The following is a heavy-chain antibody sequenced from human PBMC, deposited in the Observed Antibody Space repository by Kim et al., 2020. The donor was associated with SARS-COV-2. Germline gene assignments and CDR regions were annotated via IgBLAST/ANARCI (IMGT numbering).Heavy chain of an antibody. CDR2: IIPIFGTA. CDR1: GGTFSSYA. J-gene: IGHJ6*02. CDR3: ARDEGYYYGSGSYLNYGMDV. V-gene: IGHV1-69*13. Sequence: SVKVSCKASGGTFSSYAISWVRQAPGQGLEWMGGIIPIFGTANYAQKFQGRVTITADESTSTAYMDLSSLRSEDTAVYYCARDEGYYYGSGSYLNYGMDVWGQGTTVTVSS. D-gene: IGHD3-10*01.